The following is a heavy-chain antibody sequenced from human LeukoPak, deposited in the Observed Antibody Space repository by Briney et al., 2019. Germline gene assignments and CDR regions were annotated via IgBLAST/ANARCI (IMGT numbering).Heavy chain of an antibody. CDR1: GFTFSSYW. Sequence: GGSLRLSCAASGFTFSSYWMHWVRQAPGKGLVWVSRINSDGSSTSYADSVKGRFTISRDNARNSLYLQMNSLRAEDKAVYYCASSWPIYYFDYWGQGTLVTVSS. CDR3: ASSWPIYYFDY. V-gene: IGHV3-74*01. J-gene: IGHJ4*02. CDR2: INSDGSST. D-gene: IGHD6-13*01.